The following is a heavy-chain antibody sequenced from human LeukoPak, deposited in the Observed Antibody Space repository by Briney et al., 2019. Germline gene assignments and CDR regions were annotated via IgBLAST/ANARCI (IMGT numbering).Heavy chain of an antibody. V-gene: IGHV1-18*01. J-gene: IGHJ5*02. Sequence: GASVKVSCKASGYTFTSYGISWVRQAPGQGLEWMGWISAYNGNTNYAQKLQGRVTMTTDTSTSTAYMELRSLRSDDTAVYYCARVGCSSTSCYFGPAREGLGWFDPRGQGTLVTVSS. CDR2: ISAYNGNT. CDR1: GYTFTSYG. CDR3: ARVGCSSTSCYFGPAREGLGWFDP. D-gene: IGHD2-2*01.